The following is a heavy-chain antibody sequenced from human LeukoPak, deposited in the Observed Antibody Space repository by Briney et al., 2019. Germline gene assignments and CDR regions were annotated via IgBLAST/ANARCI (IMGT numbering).Heavy chain of an antibody. CDR2: ITGSGSAT. Sequence: GGSLRLSCAASGLTFSGYSMSWVRQAPGKGLEWVSAITGSGSATDYADSVKGRFTISRDNSENTLYLQMNSLRAEDTAVYYCAKRRYHSSGYFDYWGQGTLVTVSS. J-gene: IGHJ4*02. D-gene: IGHD3-22*01. CDR1: GLTFSGYS. V-gene: IGHV3-23*01. CDR3: AKRRYHSSGYFDY.